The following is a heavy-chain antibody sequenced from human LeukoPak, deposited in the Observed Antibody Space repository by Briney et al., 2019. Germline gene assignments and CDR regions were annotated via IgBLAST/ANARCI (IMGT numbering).Heavy chain of an antibody. CDR3: ARGSAQYYFDS. V-gene: IGHV3-33*01. D-gene: IGHD3-10*01. Sequence: GRSLRLSCAASGFTFSSYGMHWDRQAPGKGLEGVAFIRDDGSNKYYADSVKGRFTISRDNSKTTLYLQMNSLRAEDRAFYYCARGSAQYYFDSWGEGTLVTVSS. CDR2: IRDDGSNK. J-gene: IGHJ4*02. CDR1: GFTFSSYG.